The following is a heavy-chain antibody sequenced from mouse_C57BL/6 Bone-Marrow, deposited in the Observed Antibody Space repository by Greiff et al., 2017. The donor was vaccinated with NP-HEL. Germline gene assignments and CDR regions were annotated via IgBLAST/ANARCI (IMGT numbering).Heavy chain of an antibody. J-gene: IGHJ2*01. CDR2: IDPNSGGT. CDR3: ARAGTEYFDY. Sequence: QVQLKQPGAELVKPGASVKLSCKASGYTFTSYWMHWVQQRPGRGLEWIGRIDPNSGGTKYNEKFKSKATLTVDKPSSTAYMQLSSLTSEDSAVYYCARAGTEYFDYWGQGTTLTVSS. V-gene: IGHV1-72*01. CDR1: GYTFTSYW. D-gene: IGHD3-3*01.